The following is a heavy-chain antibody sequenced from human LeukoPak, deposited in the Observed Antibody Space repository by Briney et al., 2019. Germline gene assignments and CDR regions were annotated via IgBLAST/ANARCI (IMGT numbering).Heavy chain of an antibody. D-gene: IGHD3-10*01. Sequence: ASVKVSCKASGYTFASYDINWVRQATGQGPEWMGWMNPSSGNTGYAQTFQGRVSMTRDTSTNTAYLELSSLRSEDTAVYYCATHTYYHSSGSFAYWGQGTLVTVSS. J-gene: IGHJ4*02. CDR1: GYTFASYD. V-gene: IGHV1-8*01. CDR2: MNPSSGNT. CDR3: ATHTYYHSSGSFAY.